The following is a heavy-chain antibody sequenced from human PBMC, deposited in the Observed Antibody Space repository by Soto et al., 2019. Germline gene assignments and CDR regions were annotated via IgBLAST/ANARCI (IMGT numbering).Heavy chain of an antibody. J-gene: IGHJ4*02. V-gene: IGHV1-69*13. D-gene: IGHD3-10*01. CDR1: GGTFSSYA. Sequence: GASVKVSCKASGGTFSSYAISWVRQAPGQGLEWMGGIIPIFGTANYAQKFRGRVTITADESTSTAYMELSSLRSEDTAVYYCARVYGSGSYYSYYFDYWGQGTLVTVSS. CDR3: ARVYGSGSYYSYYFDY. CDR2: IIPIFGTA.